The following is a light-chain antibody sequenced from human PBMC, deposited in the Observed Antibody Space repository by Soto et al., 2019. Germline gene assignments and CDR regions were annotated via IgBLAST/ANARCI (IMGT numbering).Light chain of an antibody. CDR2: GGS. V-gene: IGKV3-15*01. CDR1: QSVSSN. CDR3: QQYDKWPQT. J-gene: IGKJ1*01. Sequence: EIVMTQSPASLSLSPGESATRSCRASQSVSSNLAWYQQKPGQAPRLLIYGGSARATGIPARFSGGGSGAEYTLTISSLQPEDFAVYCCQQYDKWPQTFGQGTKVDI.